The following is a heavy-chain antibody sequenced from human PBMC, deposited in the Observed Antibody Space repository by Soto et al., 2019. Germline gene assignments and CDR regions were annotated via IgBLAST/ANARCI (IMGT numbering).Heavy chain of an antibody. D-gene: IGHD6-19*01. J-gene: IGHJ5*02. Sequence: ASETLSLTCAVYGGSFSGYYWSWIRQPPGKGLEWIGEINHSGSTNYNPSLKSRVTISVDTSKNQFSLKLSSVTAADTAVYYCAREGIAVAGTGNWFDPWGQGTLVTVSS. CDR3: AREGIAVAGTGNWFDP. CDR1: GGSFSGYY. V-gene: IGHV4-34*01. CDR2: INHSGST.